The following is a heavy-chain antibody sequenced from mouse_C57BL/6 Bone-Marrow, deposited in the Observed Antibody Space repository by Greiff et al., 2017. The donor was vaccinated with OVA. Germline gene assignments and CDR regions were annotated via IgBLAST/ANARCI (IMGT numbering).Heavy chain of an antibody. CDR1: GYTFTSYT. CDR2: INPSSGYT. Sequence: QVQLQQSGAELARPGASVKMSCKASGYTFTSYTMHWVKQRPGQGLEWIGYINPSSGYTKYNQKFKDKATLTADKSSSTAYMQLSSLTSENSAVYYCARGTTVVATDWYVDVWGTGTTVTVSS. D-gene: IGHD1-1*01. V-gene: IGHV1-4*01. J-gene: IGHJ1*03. CDR3: ARGTTVVATDWYVDV.